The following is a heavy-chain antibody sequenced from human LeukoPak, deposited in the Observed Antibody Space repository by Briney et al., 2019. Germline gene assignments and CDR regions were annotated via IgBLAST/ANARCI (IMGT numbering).Heavy chain of an antibody. CDR1: GDSLSSNSAA. J-gene: IGHJ6*03. D-gene: IGHD3-16*01. CDR3: ARDQLMGAGVGGRFYYYYYMDV. Sequence: SQTLSLTRAISGDSLSSNSAAWNWIRQSPSRDLEWLGRTYYRSKWYNDYAVSVKSRITINPDTSKNQFSLQLNSVTPEDTAVYYCARDQLMGAGVGGRFYYYYYMDVWGKGTTVTVSS. V-gene: IGHV6-1*01. CDR2: TYYRSKWYN.